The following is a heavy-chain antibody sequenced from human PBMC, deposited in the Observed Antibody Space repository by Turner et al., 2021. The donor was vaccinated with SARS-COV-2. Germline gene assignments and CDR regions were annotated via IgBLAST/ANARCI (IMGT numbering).Heavy chain of an antibody. J-gene: IGHJ5*01. Sequence: EVQLLESGGGLVQPGGSLSLSCAASGFTFSSYAMSWVRQAPGKGLEWVSAISGSGGSTYYADSVKGRFTISRDNSKNTLYLQMNSLRAEDTAVYYCAKDGYDGIYCSGGSCYSGWFDSWGQGTLVTVSS. V-gene: IGHV3-23*01. CDR1: GFTFSSYA. CDR3: AKDGYDGIYCSGGSCYSGWFDS. CDR2: ISGSGGST. D-gene: IGHD2-15*01.